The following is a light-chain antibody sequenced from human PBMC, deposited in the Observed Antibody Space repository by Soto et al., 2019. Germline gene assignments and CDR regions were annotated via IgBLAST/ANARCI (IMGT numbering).Light chain of an antibody. CDR1: QTISTW. J-gene: IGKJ1*01. Sequence: DIQVTQSPLTLSASVGDRVTITCRASQTISTWMAWYQQKPGKAPKLLVYDASTLQSGVASRFSGSGSGTEFTLIISGLQPDDSATYYCRQYTNTNNPWMFGQGTKVDIK. CDR3: RQYTNTNNPWM. V-gene: IGKV1-5*01. CDR2: DAS.